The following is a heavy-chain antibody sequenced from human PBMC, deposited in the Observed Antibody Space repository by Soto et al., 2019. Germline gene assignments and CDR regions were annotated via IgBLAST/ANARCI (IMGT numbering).Heavy chain of an antibody. D-gene: IGHD3-3*01. CDR1: GFTFSSYS. Sequence: PGGSLRLSCAASGFTFSSYSMNWVRQAPGKGLEWVSSISSSSSYIYYADSVKGRITISRDNAKNSLYLQMNSLRAEDTAVYYCAKGGPMYYDFWSGYSPSHFDYWGQGTLVTVSS. J-gene: IGHJ4*02. CDR3: AKGGPMYYDFWSGYSPSHFDY. V-gene: IGHV3-21*01. CDR2: ISSSSSYI.